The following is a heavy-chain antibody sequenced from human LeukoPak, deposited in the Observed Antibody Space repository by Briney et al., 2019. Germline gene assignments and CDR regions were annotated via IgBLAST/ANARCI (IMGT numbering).Heavy chain of an antibody. CDR3: ARLIGYNDYA. CDR2: INHGGST. D-gene: IGHD5-12*01. J-gene: IGHJ4*02. V-gene: IGHV4-34*01. Sequence: SETLSLTCAVYGGSFSGYYWSWIRQPPGKGLEWIGDINHGGSTNYNPSLKSRVTISGDTSKNQFSLKLSSVTAADTAVYYCARLIGYNDYAWGQGTLVTVSS. CDR1: GGSFSGYY.